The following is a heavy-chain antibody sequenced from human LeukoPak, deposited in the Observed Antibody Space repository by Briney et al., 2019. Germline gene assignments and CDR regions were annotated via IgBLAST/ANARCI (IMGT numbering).Heavy chain of an antibody. CDR3: ARGSGYIRFEY. D-gene: IGHD5-12*01. V-gene: IGHV4-4*07. J-gene: IGHJ4*02. Sequence: PSETLSLTCTVSSGSISDYYWSWIRQPAANGLECIGRINTSGTTNYNPSLKSRVAILVDKSKYQVSLRLNSVTAADTDVYYCARGSGYIRFEYWGQGTLVTVSS. CDR2: INTSGTT. CDR1: SGSISDYY.